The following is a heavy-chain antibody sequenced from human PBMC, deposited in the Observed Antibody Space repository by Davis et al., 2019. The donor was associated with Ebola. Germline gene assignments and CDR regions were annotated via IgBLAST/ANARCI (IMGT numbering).Heavy chain of an antibody. D-gene: IGHD2-2*01. J-gene: IGHJ6*04. CDR2: ISYDGSNK. CDR3: AKGAPQDIVVVPAYYYGMDV. V-gene: IGHV3-30*04. Sequence: PGGSLRLSCAASGFTFSSYAMHWVRQAPGKGLEWVAVISYDGSNKYYADSVKGRFTISRDNSKNTLYLQMNSLRAEDTAVYYCAKGAPQDIVVVPAYYYGMDVWGKGTTVTVSS. CDR1: GFTFSSYA.